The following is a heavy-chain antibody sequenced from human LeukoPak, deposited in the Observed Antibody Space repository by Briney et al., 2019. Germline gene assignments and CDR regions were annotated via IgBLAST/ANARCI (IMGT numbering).Heavy chain of an antibody. V-gene: IGHV3-66*01. CDR1: GFTFSNYA. CDR2: IYSGGTA. Sequence: GGSLRLSCAASGFTFSNYAMSWVRQAPGKGLEWVSVIYSGGTAYYADSVKGRFTISRDNSKNTLYLQMNSLRAEDTAVYYCARDSHDTLTGYDYWGQGTLVTVSS. CDR3: ARDSHDTLTGYDY. J-gene: IGHJ4*02. D-gene: IGHD3-9*01.